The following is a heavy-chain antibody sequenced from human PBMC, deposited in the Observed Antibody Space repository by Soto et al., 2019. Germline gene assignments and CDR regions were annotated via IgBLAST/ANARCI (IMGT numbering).Heavy chain of an antibody. V-gene: IGHV1-69*13. CDR3: ARSLLVTPTGRYFDL. Sequence: GASVKVSCKASGGTFSSYAISWVRQAPGQGLEWMGGIIPIFGTANYAQKFQGRVTITADESTSTAYMELSSLRSEDTAVYYCARSLLVTPTGRYFDLWGRGTLVTVSS. CDR2: IIPIFGTA. D-gene: IGHD1-1*01. CDR1: GGTFSSYA. J-gene: IGHJ2*01.